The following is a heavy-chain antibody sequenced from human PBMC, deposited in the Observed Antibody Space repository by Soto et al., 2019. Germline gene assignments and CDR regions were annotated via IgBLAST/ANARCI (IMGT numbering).Heavy chain of an antibody. D-gene: IGHD3-10*01. Sequence: ASGYTFTSYGISWVRQAPGQGLEWMGWISAYNGNTNYAQKLQGRVTMTTDTSTSTAYMELRSLRSDDTAVYYCARRPRFGELIYGMDVWGQGTTVTVSS. J-gene: IGHJ6*02. CDR1: GYTFTSYG. CDR2: ISAYNGNT. V-gene: IGHV1-18*01. CDR3: ARRPRFGELIYGMDV.